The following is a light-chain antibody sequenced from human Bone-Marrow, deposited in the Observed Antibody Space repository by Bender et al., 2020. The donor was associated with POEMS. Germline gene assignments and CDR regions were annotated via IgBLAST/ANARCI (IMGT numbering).Light chain of an antibody. J-gene: IGLJ3*02. CDR3: ATWDDILNGWV. CDR1: SSKFGSYP. V-gene: IGLV1-44*01. CDR2: NNS. Sequence: QSVLHQPPSASGTPGQRVTISCSGSSSKFGSYPVNWYQQLPGAAPKLVIFNNSQRPSGSPDRFSGSDSGTSASLARSWVLSGDEADFYCATWDDILNGWVFAGGTKLTVL.